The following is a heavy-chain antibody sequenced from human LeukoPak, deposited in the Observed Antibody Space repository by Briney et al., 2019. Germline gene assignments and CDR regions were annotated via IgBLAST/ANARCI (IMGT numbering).Heavy chain of an antibody. CDR3: ATAAKGDYYYYYMDV. Sequence: ASVKVSCKASGYTFTGYYMHWVRQAPGQGLEWMGWINPNSGGTNYAQKFQGRVTITRNTSISTAYMELSSLRSEDTAVYYCATAAKGDYYYYYMDVWGKGTTVTVSS. CDR2: INPNSGGT. V-gene: IGHV1-2*02. D-gene: IGHD2-15*01. J-gene: IGHJ6*03. CDR1: GYTFTGYY.